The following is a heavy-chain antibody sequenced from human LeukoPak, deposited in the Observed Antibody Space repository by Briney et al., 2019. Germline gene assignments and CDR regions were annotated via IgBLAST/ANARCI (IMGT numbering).Heavy chain of an antibody. CDR2: TRNKANRYTT. CDR3: ARDMAQQWPEYFRN. J-gene: IGHJ1*01. CDR1: GFTFSDHY. Sequence: GGSLRLSCAASGFTFSDHYMSGVRQAPGKGLEWVGRTRNKANRYTTEYAASVKGRFTISRDDSKTSLYLQMNSLKTEDTAVYYCARDMAQQWPEYFRNWGQGTLVTVSS. V-gene: IGHV3-72*01. D-gene: IGHD6-19*01.